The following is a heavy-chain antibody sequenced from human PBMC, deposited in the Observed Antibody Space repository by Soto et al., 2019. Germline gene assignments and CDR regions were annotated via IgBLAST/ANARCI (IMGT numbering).Heavy chain of an antibody. D-gene: IGHD3-16*02. J-gene: IGHJ4*02. CDR1: VGSISRYY. V-gene: IGHV4-59*01. Sequence: PSETLSLTCTVSVGSISRYYWSWIRQPPGKGLEWIGYIYYSGSTNYNPSLKSRVTISVDTSKNQFSLKLSSVTAADTAVYYCARGGDVWGSYRHFDYWGQGTLVTVSS. CDR3: ARGGDVWGSYRHFDY. CDR2: IYYSGST.